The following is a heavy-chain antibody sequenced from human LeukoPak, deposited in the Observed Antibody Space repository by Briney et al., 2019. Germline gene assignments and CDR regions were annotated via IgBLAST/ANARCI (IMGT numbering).Heavy chain of an antibody. CDR1: GYTFTGYY. V-gene: IGHV1-2*02. Sequence: ASVKVSCKASGYTFTGYYIHWVRPAPGQGLEWMGWINPNSGGTNNAQKFQGRVTMTRDTSISTAYMELSRLRSDDTAVYYCARVVLSAWNAVDIWGQGTMVTVSS. J-gene: IGHJ3*02. D-gene: IGHD3-16*02. CDR2: INPNSGGT. CDR3: ARVVLSAWNAVDI.